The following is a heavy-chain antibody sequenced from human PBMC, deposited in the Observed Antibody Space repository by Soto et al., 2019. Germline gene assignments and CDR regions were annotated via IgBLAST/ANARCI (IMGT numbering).Heavy chain of an antibody. Sequence: QVQLVESGGGVVQPGRSLRLSCAASGFSFSGYGLHWVRQAPGKGLEWVAVISYDGNNKYYADSVKGRFTISRENSKNTLYLQMNSLRAEDTAVYYCAKEFYSCSWYGDAFDIWGQGTMVTVSS. CDR3: AKEFYSCSWYGDAFDI. D-gene: IGHD6-13*01. J-gene: IGHJ3*02. CDR1: GFSFSGYG. V-gene: IGHV3-30*18. CDR2: ISYDGNNK.